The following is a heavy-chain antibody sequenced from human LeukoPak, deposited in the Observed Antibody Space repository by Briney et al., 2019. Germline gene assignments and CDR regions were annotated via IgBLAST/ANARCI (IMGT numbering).Heavy chain of an antibody. CDR3: ARTTAMVQRDYFDY. CDR1: GGTFSSYA. CDR2: IIPIFGTA. J-gene: IGHJ4*02. V-gene: IGHV1-69*01. D-gene: IGHD5-18*01. Sequence: SVKVSCKASGGTFSSYAISWVRQAPGQGLEWMGGIIPIFGTANYAQKFQGRVTITADESTSTAYMELSSMRSEDTAVYYCARTTAMVQRDYFDYWGQGTLVTVSS.